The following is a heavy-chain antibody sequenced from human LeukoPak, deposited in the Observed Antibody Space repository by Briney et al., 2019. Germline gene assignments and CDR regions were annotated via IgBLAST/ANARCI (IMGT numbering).Heavy chain of an antibody. V-gene: IGHV4-59*01. CDR1: GGSISSYY. J-gene: IGHJ4*02. CDR2: IYYSGST. Sequence: SETLSLTCTVSGGSISSYYWSWIRQPPGKGLEWIGYIYYSGSTNYNPSLKSRVTISVDTSKNQFSLKLSSVTAADTAVYYCARSDPPPGGSYYFDYWGQGTLVTVSS. D-gene: IGHD1-26*01. CDR3: ARSDPPPGGSYYFDY.